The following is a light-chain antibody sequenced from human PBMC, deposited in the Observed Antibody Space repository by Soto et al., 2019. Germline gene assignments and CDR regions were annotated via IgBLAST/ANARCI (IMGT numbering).Light chain of an antibody. CDR3: SSYTTGSLVV. Sequence: QSALTQPASVSGSPGQSITISCTGTSSDVGDYNYVSWYQQHPGKAPKLMIYEVSNRPSGVSNRFSGSKSGNTASLTISGLQAEDEADYYCSSYTTGSLVVFGGGTKLTVL. CDR2: EVS. J-gene: IGLJ2*01. V-gene: IGLV2-14*01. CDR1: SSDVGDYNY.